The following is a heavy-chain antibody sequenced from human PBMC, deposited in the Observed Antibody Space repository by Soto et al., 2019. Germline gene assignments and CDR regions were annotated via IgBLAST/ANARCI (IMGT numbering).Heavy chain of an antibody. CDR3: TRYHYGRGFSCGAFDS. CDR1: GFTFGDYA. CDR2: IKSKAFGGTP. J-gene: IGHJ4*02. D-gene: IGHD5-18*01. V-gene: IGHV3-49*03. Sequence: HPGGSLRLSCSPSGFTFGDYAMNWFRQAPGKGLEWVGFIKSKAFGGTPEYAASVKGRFTISRDDSMSIAYLQMNSLKTDDTAVYYCTRYHYGRGFSCGAFDSWGKGTPVPVSA.